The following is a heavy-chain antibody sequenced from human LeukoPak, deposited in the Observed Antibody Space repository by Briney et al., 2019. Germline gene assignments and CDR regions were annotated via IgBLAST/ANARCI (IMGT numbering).Heavy chain of an antibody. J-gene: IGHJ4*02. CDR3: ARGLTTVTTSPFDD. CDR1: GYTFTTYG. CDR2: ISVFDGNT. V-gene: IGHV1-18*01. Sequence: ASVTVSCTASGYTFTTYGISWVRQAPGQGLEWMGWISVFDGNTNYAQKFQGRVIMTTDTSTSTAYMELRSLRSDDTAVYYCARGLTTVTTSPFDDWGQGTLVTVSS. D-gene: IGHD4-17*01.